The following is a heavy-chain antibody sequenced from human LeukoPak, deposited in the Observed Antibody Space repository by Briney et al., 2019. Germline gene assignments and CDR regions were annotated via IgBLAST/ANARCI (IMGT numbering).Heavy chain of an antibody. D-gene: IGHD5/OR15-5a*01. J-gene: IGHJ4*02. CDR2: IYSGGST. Sequence: PGGSLRLSCAASGFTVSSNYMSWVRQAPGKGLEWVSVIYSGGSTYYADSVKGRFTISRDNSKNTLYLQMNSLRAEDTAVYYCARRRFLRGPDVVNPFDYWGQGTLVTVSS. CDR1: GFTVSSNY. CDR3: ARRRFLRGPDVVNPFDY. V-gene: IGHV3-66*04.